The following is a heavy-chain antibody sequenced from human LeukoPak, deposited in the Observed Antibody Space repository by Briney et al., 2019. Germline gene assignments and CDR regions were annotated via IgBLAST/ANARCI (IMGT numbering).Heavy chain of an antibody. CDR3: ARGSGWVGAHAFDI. Sequence: GGSLRLSCAASGFTFDDYAMHWVRQAPGKGLEWVSGISWNSGSIGYADSVKGRFTISRDNAKNSLYLQMNSLRSEDTAVYYCARGSGWVGAHAFDIWGQGTMVTVSS. D-gene: IGHD6-19*01. CDR2: ISWNSGSI. CDR1: GFTFDDYA. J-gene: IGHJ3*02. V-gene: IGHV3-9*01.